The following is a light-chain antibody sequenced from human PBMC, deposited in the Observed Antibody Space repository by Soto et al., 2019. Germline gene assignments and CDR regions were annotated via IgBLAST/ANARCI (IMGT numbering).Light chain of an antibody. Sequence: EIVITQSPATLSVSPGERATLSCRASQNVRSNLAWYQQKPGQAPRLLIYAVSTRATGIPARFSGSGSGTEFTLTISSLQSEDFALYYCQVYNNWPPGLTFGGGTKVDIK. CDR2: AVS. CDR1: QNVRSN. V-gene: IGKV3-15*01. J-gene: IGKJ4*01. CDR3: QVYNNWPPGLT.